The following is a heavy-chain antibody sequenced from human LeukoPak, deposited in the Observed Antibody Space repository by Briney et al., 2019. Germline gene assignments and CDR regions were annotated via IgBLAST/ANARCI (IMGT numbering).Heavy chain of an antibody. Sequence: PGGSLSLSCAASGFTFSSNSMNWVRQGQGQGLEWVSSISSSSSYIYYADSVKGRFTISRDNAKNSLYLQMNSLRAEDTAVYYCARDKSTYSNYSPPDYWGQGTLVTVSS. CDR1: GFTFSSNS. CDR3: ARDKSTYSNYSPPDY. V-gene: IGHV3-21*01. D-gene: IGHD4-11*01. J-gene: IGHJ4*02. CDR2: ISSSSSYI.